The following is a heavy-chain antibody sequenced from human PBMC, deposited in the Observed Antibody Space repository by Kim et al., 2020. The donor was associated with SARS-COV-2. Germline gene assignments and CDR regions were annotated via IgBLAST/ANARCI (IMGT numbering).Heavy chain of an antibody. CDR1: GDSVSSGSYY. CDR2: IYYSGST. J-gene: IGHJ6*02. V-gene: IGHV4-61*01. Sequence: SETLSLTCTVSGDSVSSGSYYWSWIRQPPGKGLEWIGYIYYSGSTNYNPSLKSRVTISVDTSKNQFSLKLSSVTAADTAVYYCARDSVGGYYTNYYGMDVWGQGTTVTVSS. CDR3: ARDSVGGYYTNYYGMDV. D-gene: IGHD3-3*01.